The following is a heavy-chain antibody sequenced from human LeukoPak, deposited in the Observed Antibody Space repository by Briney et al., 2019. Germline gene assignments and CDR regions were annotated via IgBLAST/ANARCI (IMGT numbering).Heavy chain of an antibody. CDR3: ARDPLFTEYYFDY. V-gene: IGHV3-21*01. CDR1: GFTFSSYG. CDR2: ISSSSSYI. J-gene: IGHJ4*02. Sequence: GGSLRLSCAASGFTFSSYGMSWVRQAPGKGLEWVSSISSSSSYIYYADSVKGRFTISRDNAKNSLYLQMNSLRAEDTAVYYCARDPLFTEYYFDYWGQGTLVTVSS. D-gene: IGHD2-21*01.